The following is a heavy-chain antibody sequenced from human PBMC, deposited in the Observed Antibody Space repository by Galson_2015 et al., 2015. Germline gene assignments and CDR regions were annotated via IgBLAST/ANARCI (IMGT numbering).Heavy chain of an antibody. CDR1: GYSFTTYW. J-gene: IGHJ5*02. CDR3: ARQSVTANWFDP. CDR2: IAPSDSYT. V-gene: IGHV5-10-1*01. D-gene: IGHD1-20*01. Sequence: QSGAEVTKPGESLRISCTGSGYSFTTYWINWVRQMPGKGLEWMGRIAPSDSYTNYTPSFQGHVTISADKSISTAYLQWSSLKASDTAMYYCARQSVTANWFDPWGQGTLVTVSS.